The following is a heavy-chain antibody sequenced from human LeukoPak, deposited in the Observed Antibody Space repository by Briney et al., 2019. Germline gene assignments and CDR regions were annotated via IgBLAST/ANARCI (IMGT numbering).Heavy chain of an antibody. Sequence: GGSLRLSCAASGFTFSSYSLNWVRQAPGKGLEWVSCISSRSDYIFYADSMKGRFTISRDNAKNSLYLQMNSLRAEDTAVYYCARDRSMATRLWTPTDYWGQGTLVTVSS. J-gene: IGHJ4*02. CDR3: ARDRSMATRLWTPTDY. V-gene: IGHV3-21*06. D-gene: IGHD6-6*01. CDR1: GFTFSSYS. CDR2: ISSRSDYI.